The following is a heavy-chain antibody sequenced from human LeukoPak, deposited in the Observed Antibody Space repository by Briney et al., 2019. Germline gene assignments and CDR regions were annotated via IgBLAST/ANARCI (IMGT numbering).Heavy chain of an antibody. CDR2: ISAYNSNT. CDR3: ARDYSSGWPNFDY. J-gene: IGHJ4*02. CDR1: GYTFTTYG. V-gene: IGHV1-18*01. D-gene: IGHD6-19*01. Sequence: GASVKVSCKASGYTFTTYGISWVRQAPGQGLEWMGWISAYNSNTNYAQELQGRVTMTTDTSTSTAYMELRSLRSDDTAVYYCARDYSSGWPNFDYWGQGTLVTVSS.